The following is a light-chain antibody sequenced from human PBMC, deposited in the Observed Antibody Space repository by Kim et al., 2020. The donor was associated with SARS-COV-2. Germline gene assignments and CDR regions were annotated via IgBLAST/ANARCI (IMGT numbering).Light chain of an antibody. Sequence: GQWFTISCTESSSHIRDYNYVSWYQHHPGKAPKLIIYDVTKRPSGVSDRFSGSKSGNTASLIISGLQADDEADYYCSSYTSSKTWVFGGGTKLTVL. V-gene: IGLV2-14*03. J-gene: IGLJ3*02. CDR2: DVT. CDR1: SSHIRDYNY. CDR3: SSYTSSKTWV.